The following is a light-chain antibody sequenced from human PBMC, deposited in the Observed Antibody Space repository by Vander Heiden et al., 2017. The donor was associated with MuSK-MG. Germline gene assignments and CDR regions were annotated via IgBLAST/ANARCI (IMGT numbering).Light chain of an antibody. Sequence: EVVLEQSPVALTLSPGERATLSCRASQRIGTNLAWYQHKRGQAPRVLISDASNRAPGTPARFSGSGSGTGFTLTISSIEPEDVAVYYCQHRDTGPPPDTFGQGTKLEIK. CDR2: DAS. CDR3: QHRDTGPPPDT. CDR1: QRIGTN. J-gene: IGKJ2*01. V-gene: IGKV3-11*01.